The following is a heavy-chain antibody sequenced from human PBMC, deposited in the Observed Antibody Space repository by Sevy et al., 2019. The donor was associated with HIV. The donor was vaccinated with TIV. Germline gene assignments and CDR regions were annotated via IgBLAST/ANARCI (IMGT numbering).Heavy chain of an antibody. CDR3: LRSSSPWYGNFDL. CDR2: INPGGTTT. CDR1: GLSISSYW. Sequence: GGSLRLSCAASGLSISSYWMHWVRQAPGKGLVWVSRINPGGTTTNYADSVKGRFTISRDKAKNTLYLQMNSVIGDDTAMYYCLRSSSPWYGNFDLWGRGTLVTVSS. J-gene: IGHJ2*01. V-gene: IGHV3-74*01. D-gene: IGHD6-13*01.